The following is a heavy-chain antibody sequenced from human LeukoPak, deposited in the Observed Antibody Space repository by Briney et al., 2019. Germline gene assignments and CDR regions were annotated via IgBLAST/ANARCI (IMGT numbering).Heavy chain of an antibody. D-gene: IGHD3-10*01. Sequence: SVKVSCKASGGTFSSYAISWVRQAPGQGLEWMGRIIPIFGIADYAQKFQGRVTITADKSTSTAYMELRSLRSDDTAVYYCARDLDYYQDYGSGSYYWFDPWGQGTLVTVSS. V-gene: IGHV1-69*04. CDR2: IIPIFGIA. CDR1: GGTFSSYA. J-gene: IGHJ5*02. CDR3: ARDLDYYQDYGSGSYYWFDP.